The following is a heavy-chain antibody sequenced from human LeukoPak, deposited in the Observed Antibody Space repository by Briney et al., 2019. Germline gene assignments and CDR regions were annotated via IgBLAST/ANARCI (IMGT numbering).Heavy chain of an antibody. Sequence: ASVKVSCKASGYTFTGYYMHWVRQAPGQGLEWMGWISGYNGDTNYAQKFQDRVTMTTDTSTNTAHMEVRSLRSDDTAVYYCARLPKEYDILTGPIPDFWGQGTLVTVSS. J-gene: IGHJ4*02. D-gene: IGHD3-9*01. CDR2: ISGYNGDT. V-gene: IGHV1-18*04. CDR1: GYTFTGYY. CDR3: ARLPKEYDILTGPIPDF.